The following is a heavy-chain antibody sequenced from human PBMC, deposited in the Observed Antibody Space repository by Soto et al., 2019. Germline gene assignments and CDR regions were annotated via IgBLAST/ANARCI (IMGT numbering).Heavy chain of an antibody. Sequence: GASVKVSCKASGGTFSSYAISWVRQAPGQGLEWMGGIIPIFGTANYAQKFQGRVTITADKSTSTAYMELSSLRSEDTAVYYCAREYRYGGNSKWYFDLWGRGTLVTVSS. CDR2: IIPIFGTA. V-gene: IGHV1-69*06. D-gene: IGHD2-21*02. CDR1: GGTFSSYA. J-gene: IGHJ2*01. CDR3: AREYRYGGNSKWYFDL.